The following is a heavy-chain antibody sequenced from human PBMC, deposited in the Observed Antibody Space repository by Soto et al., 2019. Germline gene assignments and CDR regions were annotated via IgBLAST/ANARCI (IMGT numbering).Heavy chain of an antibody. Sequence: ASVKVSCKASGGTFSSYAISWVRQAPGQGLEWMGGIIPIFGTANYAQKFQGRVTITADESTSTAYMELSSLRSEDTAVYYCARGEREQWLINWFDPWGQGTLVTVSS. V-gene: IGHV1-69*13. CDR1: GGTFSSYA. CDR3: ARGEREQWLINWFDP. D-gene: IGHD6-19*01. CDR2: IIPIFGTA. J-gene: IGHJ5*02.